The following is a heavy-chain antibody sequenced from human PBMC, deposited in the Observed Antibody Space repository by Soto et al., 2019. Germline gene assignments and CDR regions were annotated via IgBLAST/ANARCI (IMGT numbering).Heavy chain of an antibody. CDR1: GASISSYY. CDR3: ARDRVMLTFGGASEEWGIDS. Sequence: PSETLSLTCTVSGASISSYYWSWIRQPPGKGLEWIGYIYYSGSTNYNPSLKSRVTISVDTSNNQFSLKLNSVTAADTAVCYCARDRVMLTFGGASEEWGIDSWGRGTLVTVSS. V-gene: IGHV4-59*12. D-gene: IGHD3-16*01. J-gene: IGHJ4*02. CDR2: IYYSGST.